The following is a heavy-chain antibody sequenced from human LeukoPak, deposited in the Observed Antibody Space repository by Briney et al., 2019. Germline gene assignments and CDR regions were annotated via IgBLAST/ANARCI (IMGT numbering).Heavy chain of an antibody. CDR3: ARDWDYYGSGSYYNDLPYYYYMDV. V-gene: IGHV3-66*01. CDR2: IYSGGST. J-gene: IGHJ6*03. Sequence: PGGSLRLSCAASGFTFNNFAMSWVRQAPGKGLEWVSVIYSGGSTYYADSVKGRFTISRDNAKNSLYLQMNSLRAEDTAVYCCARDWDYYGSGSYYNDLPYYYYMDVWGKGTTVTISS. CDR1: GFTFNNFA. D-gene: IGHD3-10*01.